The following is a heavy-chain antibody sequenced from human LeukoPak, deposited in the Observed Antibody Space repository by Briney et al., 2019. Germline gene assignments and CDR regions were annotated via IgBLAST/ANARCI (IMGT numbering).Heavy chain of an antibody. CDR1: GFTFSSYD. CDR2: ISGAGGTT. J-gene: IGHJ3*02. Sequence: PGGSLRLSCAASGFTFSSYDMRWVRQPPGKGLEWVSYISGAGGTTYYADSVKGRFTISRDNSKNTMYLQMNSLRAEDTAVYYCAKDLVATTYRDAFDIWGQGTMVTVSS. V-gene: IGHV3-23*01. D-gene: IGHD5-12*01. CDR3: AKDLVATTYRDAFDI.